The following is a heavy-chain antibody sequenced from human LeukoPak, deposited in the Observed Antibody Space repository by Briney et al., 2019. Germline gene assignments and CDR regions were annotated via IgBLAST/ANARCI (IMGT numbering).Heavy chain of an antibody. CDR1: GYTFTSYY. CDR3: ARDHIGGASTPQPFFDY. Sequence: ASVKVSCKASGYTFTSYYMHWVRQAPGQGLEWMGIINPSGGSTSYAQKFQGRVTITRDTSTSTVYMELSSLRSEDTAVYYCARDHIGGASTPQPFFDYWAQGTLVTVSS. V-gene: IGHV1-46*01. D-gene: IGHD1-26*01. CDR2: INPSGGST. J-gene: IGHJ4*02.